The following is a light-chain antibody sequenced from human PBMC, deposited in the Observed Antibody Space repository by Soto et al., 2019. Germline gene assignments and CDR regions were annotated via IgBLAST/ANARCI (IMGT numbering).Light chain of an antibody. J-gene: IGKJ1*01. V-gene: IGKV3D-15*01. CDR3: QQYKDWHPKIA. CDR1: QSINSD. Sequence: DIVVTQSPATLSVSPGERATLSCRASQSINSDLAWYQQRPGQAPRLLIYGASTRATGIPGRFRGSGSGTDFRLTISSLQSEDSATSYCQQYKDWHPKIAFGQGNKVEVK. CDR2: GAS.